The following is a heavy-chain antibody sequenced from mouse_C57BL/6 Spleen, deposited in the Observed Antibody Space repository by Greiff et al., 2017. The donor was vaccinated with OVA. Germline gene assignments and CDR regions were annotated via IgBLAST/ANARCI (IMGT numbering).Heavy chain of an antibody. V-gene: IGHV1-55*01. CDR1: GYTFNRKW. D-gene: IGHD2-3*01. CDR3: ARFDDGLY. Sequence: QVQLQQPGAELVKPGASVKMSCKASGYTFNRKWLTWVKQRPGQGLEWIGDLYPGSRSTNYNAQFKRKATLTVDTSSSTAYMQLSSLTSEASAVYYCARFDDGLYWGQGTTLTVSS. J-gene: IGHJ2*01. CDR2: LYPGSRST.